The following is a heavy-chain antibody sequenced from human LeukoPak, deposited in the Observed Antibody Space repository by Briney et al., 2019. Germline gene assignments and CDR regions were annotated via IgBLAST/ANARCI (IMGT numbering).Heavy chain of an antibody. CDR1: GGSLSSYY. CDR2: IYYSSCT. Sequence: SETLSLTCTVSGGSLSSYYWSWIWPPPGKGLEWIGYIYYSSCTNYPPSLKSRFTISVDTSKNQFSLKLSSVTAADTAVYYCARRYYYGSGSFKGAFDIWGQGTMVTVSS. D-gene: IGHD3-10*01. J-gene: IGHJ3*02. CDR3: ARRYYYGSGSFKGAFDI. V-gene: IGHV4-59*08.